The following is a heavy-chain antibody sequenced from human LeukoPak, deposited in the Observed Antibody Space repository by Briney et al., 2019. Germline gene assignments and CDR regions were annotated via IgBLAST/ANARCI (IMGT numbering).Heavy chain of an antibody. Sequence: PGGSLRLSCAASGFTVSSNYMSWVRQAPGQGLEWVSVIYRDGSTYNADSVKGRFTISRDNSKNTLYLQMNSLRAEDTAVYYCAREGSQGSGSYFGYWGQGNLVTVSS. CDR3: AREGSQGSGSYFGY. J-gene: IGHJ4*02. CDR1: GFTVSSNY. V-gene: IGHV3-66*01. CDR2: IYRDGST. D-gene: IGHD3-10*01.